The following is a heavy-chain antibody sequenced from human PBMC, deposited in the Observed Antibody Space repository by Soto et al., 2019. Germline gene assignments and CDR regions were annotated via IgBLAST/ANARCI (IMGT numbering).Heavy chain of an antibody. D-gene: IGHD6-19*01. CDR1: GGSISSSSYY. CDR3: ARRPMVGPVAENAFDI. V-gene: IGHV4-39*01. Sequence: QLLLQESDPGLVKSSETLSLTCSVSGGSISSSSYYWNWIRQSPGKGLEWIGSVYYSGTTYYNPSLKRRVTISVDTYNQFSLKLSSVTAADTAYYFCARRPMVGPVAENAFDIWGQGTRVTVSS. J-gene: IGHJ3*02. CDR2: VYYSGTT.